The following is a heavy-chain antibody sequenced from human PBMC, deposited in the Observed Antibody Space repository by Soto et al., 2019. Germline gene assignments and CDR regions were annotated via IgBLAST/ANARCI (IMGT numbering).Heavy chain of an antibody. D-gene: IGHD6-13*01. V-gene: IGHV3-33*01. J-gene: IGHJ6*02. CDR1: GFTFSSYG. Sequence: QVQLVESGGGVVQPGRSLRLSCAASGFTFSSYGMHWVRQAPGKGLEWVAVIWYDGSNKYYADSVKGRFTISRENSKNTLYLQMNSLRAEDTAVYYCARDLAAAGTPLVGYYYGMDVWGQGTTVTVSS. CDR3: ARDLAAAGTPLVGYYYGMDV. CDR2: IWYDGSNK.